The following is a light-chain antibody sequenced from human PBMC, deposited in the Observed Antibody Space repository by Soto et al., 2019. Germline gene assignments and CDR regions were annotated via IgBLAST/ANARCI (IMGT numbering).Light chain of an antibody. CDR2: WAS. CDR3: QQYHSDPIT. J-gene: IGKJ5*01. Sequence: DFVMTQSPDSLAVSLGERATINCKSSQSVLSSSNNKNFLAWFQQKPGQPPKLLISWASTRESGVPDRFSGSGSGTDFTLTISRLQAEDVAVYYCQQYHSDPITFGQGTRLEIK. CDR1: QSVLSSSNNKNF. V-gene: IGKV4-1*01.